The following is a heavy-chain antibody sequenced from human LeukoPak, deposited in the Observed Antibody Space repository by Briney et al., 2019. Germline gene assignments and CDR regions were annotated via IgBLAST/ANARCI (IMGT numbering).Heavy chain of an antibody. CDR1: GFTFSSYA. J-gene: IGHJ4*02. V-gene: IGHV3-30-3*01. CDR2: ISYDGSNK. Sequence: GGSLRLSCAASGFTFSSYAMHWVRQAPGKGLEWVAVISYDGSNKYYADSVKGRFTISRDSSKNTLYLQMNSLRAEDTAVYYCARGSPYYYDSSGSYFDYWGQGTLVTVSS. D-gene: IGHD3-22*01. CDR3: ARGSPYYYDSSGSYFDY.